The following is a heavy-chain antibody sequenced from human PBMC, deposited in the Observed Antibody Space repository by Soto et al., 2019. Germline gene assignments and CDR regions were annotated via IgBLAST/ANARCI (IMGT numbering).Heavy chain of an antibody. D-gene: IGHD1-1*01. Sequence: ASVKVSCKASGYIFGNNDISWVRQGTGQGLEWMGWMNPNSGKGGYAQKFEGRVTMTRDTSTSTAYMELSSLTSDDTAIYYCARMATSGTLKWFDPWGQGNLVTVYS. CDR1: GYIFGNND. CDR3: ARMATSGTLKWFDP. CDR2: MNPNSGKG. V-gene: IGHV1-8*01. J-gene: IGHJ5*02.